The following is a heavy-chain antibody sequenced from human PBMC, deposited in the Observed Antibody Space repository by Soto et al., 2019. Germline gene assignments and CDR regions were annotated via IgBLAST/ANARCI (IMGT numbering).Heavy chain of an antibody. D-gene: IGHD2-15*01. CDR3: ASEDIQDILVVVVAPEGLGY. CDR1: GYTFTSYG. V-gene: IGHV1-18*01. Sequence: QVQLVQSGAEVKKPGASVKVSCKASGYTFTSYGISWVRQAPGQGLEWMGRISGYNGNSNYAQNLQGRVTMTTDTSTITAYLERTCLRSDDTAVYYCASEDIQDILVVVVAPEGLGYWGQGTLVTVSS. J-gene: IGHJ4*02. CDR2: ISGYNGNS.